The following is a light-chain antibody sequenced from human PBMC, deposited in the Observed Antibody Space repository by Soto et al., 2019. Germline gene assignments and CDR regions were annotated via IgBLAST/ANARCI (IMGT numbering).Light chain of an antibody. CDR1: QSVSSSY. J-gene: IGKJ3*01. Sequence: EIVLTQSPGTLSLSPGERATLSCRASQSVSSSYLAWYQQKPGQAPRLLIYGASRRATGIPDRFSGSGSGTDFTLTISRLARDDFAVYYCQQYGSSPRFTFGPGTKADIK. V-gene: IGKV3-20*01. CDR2: GAS. CDR3: QQYGSSPRFT.